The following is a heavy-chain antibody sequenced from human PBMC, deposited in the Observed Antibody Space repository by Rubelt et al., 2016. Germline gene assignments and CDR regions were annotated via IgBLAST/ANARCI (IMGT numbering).Heavy chain of an antibody. Sequence: QVQLQESGPGLVKPSGTLSLTCAVSGASITSSSYYWGWLRQPPGKGLEWIGSIYYSGSTYYNPSLKSRVTISVDTSKNQFSLKLSSVTAADTAVYYCARKDYYNYGMDVWGQGTTVTVSS. CDR3: ARKDYYNYGMDV. V-gene: IGHV4-39*07. J-gene: IGHJ6*02. CDR1: GASITSSSYY. D-gene: IGHD2-15*01. CDR2: IYYSGST.